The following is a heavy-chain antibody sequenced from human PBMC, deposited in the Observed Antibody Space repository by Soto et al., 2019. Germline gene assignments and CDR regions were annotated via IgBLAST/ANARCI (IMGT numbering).Heavy chain of an antibody. CDR1: GGSFSGYY. D-gene: IGHD3-16*01. V-gene: IGHV4-34*01. Sequence: QVQLQQWGTKLSKPSETLSLTCAVYGGSFSGYYWSWIRQPPGKGLEWIGEIDHSGGTNYNPSLKSRVTLSVDTSNSQFSLKLSSETAADTARYYCARGRLGGAANWGQGTLVIVSS. J-gene: IGHJ4*02. CDR3: ARGRLGGAAN. CDR2: IDHSGGT.